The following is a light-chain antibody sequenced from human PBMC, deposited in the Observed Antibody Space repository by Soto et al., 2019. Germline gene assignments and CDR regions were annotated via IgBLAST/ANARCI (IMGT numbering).Light chain of an antibody. J-gene: IGKJ4*01. CDR3: QQYYSAPLT. CDR2: LAS. Sequence: DIVMTQSPDSLAVSLGERATINCKSSQSVSYSSNNKNFLAWYQQKPGQPPKLLIYLASTRESGVPDRFSGSGSGTDFTLTISSLQAEDVAVYYCQQYYSAPLTFGGGTKVEI. CDR1: QSVSYSSNNKNF. V-gene: IGKV4-1*01.